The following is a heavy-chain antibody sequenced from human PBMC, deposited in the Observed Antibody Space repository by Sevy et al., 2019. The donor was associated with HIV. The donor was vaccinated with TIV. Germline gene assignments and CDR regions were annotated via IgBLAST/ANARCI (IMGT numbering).Heavy chain of an antibody. Sequence: SETLSLTCAVYGGSFSGYYWSWIRQPPGKGLEWIGEINYNGNTNYNPSLKSRVTLSVDTSKNQFSLKLRSVTAADTAVYYCASCVGEIVLDYFDYWGQGTLVTVSS. V-gene: IGHV4-34*01. D-gene: IGHD5-12*01. J-gene: IGHJ4*02. CDR1: GGSFSGYY. CDR2: INYNGNT. CDR3: ASCVGEIVLDYFDY.